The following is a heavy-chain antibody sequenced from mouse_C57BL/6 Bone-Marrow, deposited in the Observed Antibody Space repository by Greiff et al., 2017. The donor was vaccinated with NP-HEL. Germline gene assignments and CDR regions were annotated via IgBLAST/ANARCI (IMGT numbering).Heavy chain of an antibody. CDR3: TAITTVVATNYFDY. CDR2: IRLKSDNYAT. D-gene: IGHD1-1*01. V-gene: IGHV6-3*01. Sequence: EVKLEESGGGLVQPGGSMKLSCVASGFTFSNYWMNWVRQSPEKGLEWVAQIRLKSDNYATHYAESVKGRFTISRDDSKSSVYLQMNNLRAEDTGIYYCTAITTVVATNYFDYWGQGTTLTVSS. J-gene: IGHJ2*01. CDR1: GFTFSNYW.